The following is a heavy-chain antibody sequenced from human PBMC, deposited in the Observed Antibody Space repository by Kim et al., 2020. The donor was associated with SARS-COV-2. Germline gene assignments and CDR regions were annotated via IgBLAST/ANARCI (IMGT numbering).Heavy chain of an antibody. CDR2: VFDSETT. V-gene: IGHV4-59*13. D-gene: IGHD2-21*01. J-gene: IGHJ4*02. Sequence: ETLSLTCTVSGGSMNHFHWTWIRQSPGRGLEWIGYVFDSETTNYNPSLQSRVSMSIDTSKNQVSLKVRSVTAADTAVYYCARGRDGYNYDFDSWGQGILVTVSS. CDR1: GGSMNHFH. CDR3: ARGRDGYNYDFDS.